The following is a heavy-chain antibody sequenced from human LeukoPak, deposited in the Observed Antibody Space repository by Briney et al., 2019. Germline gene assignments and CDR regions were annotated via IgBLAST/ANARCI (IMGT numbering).Heavy chain of an antibody. CDR1: GFTFSSFA. D-gene: IGHD3-9*01. Sequence: GGSLRLSCAASGFTFSSFAMSWVRQAPGKGLECVSTISGSGGSTYNADSVKGRFTISRDNSKNTLYLQMNSLRAEDTAVYYCARGHYDVLAASYKWTPDYWGQGTLVTVSS. CDR3: ARGHYDVLAASYKWTPDY. J-gene: IGHJ4*02. V-gene: IGHV3-23*01. CDR2: ISGSGGST.